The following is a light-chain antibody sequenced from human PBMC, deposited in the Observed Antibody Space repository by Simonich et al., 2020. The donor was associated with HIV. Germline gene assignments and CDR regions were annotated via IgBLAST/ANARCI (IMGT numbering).Light chain of an antibody. CDR2: WAS. CDR3: QQYYSTPT. Sequence: DIVMTQSPDSLAVSLGERATINCKSSRGVLYSSNNKNYLAWYQQKPGQPPKLLIYWASTRESGVPDRFSGSGSGTDFTLTISSLQAEDVAVYYCQQYYSTPTFGQGTKVEIK. CDR1: RGVLYSSNNKNY. V-gene: IGKV4-1*01. J-gene: IGKJ1*01.